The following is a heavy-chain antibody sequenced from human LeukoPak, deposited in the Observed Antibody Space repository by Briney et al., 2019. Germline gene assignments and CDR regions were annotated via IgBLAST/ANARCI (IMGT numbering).Heavy chain of an antibody. Sequence: GASVTVSCKASGYTFTSYGISWVRQAPGQGLEWMGWISAYNGNTNYAQKLQGRVTMTTDTSTSTAYMELRSLRSDDAAVYYCARESTIGGDLDYWGQGTLVTVSS. CDR3: ARESTIGGDLDY. V-gene: IGHV1-18*01. CDR1: GYTFTSYG. D-gene: IGHD5/OR15-5a*01. J-gene: IGHJ4*02. CDR2: ISAYNGNT.